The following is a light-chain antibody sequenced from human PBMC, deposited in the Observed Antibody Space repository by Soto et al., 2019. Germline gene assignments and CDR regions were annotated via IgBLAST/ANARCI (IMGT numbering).Light chain of an antibody. J-gene: IGKJ2*01. V-gene: IGKV4-1*01. Sequence: DIVMTQSPDALAVSLGERATINCKSSQSVLYSSNNKNYLAWYQQKPGQPPKLLIYWASTRESGVPHRFSGSGSGKDFMLTISSLQAEDVAVYYFQQYYSTPYTFGQGTKLEIK. CDR3: QQYYSTPYT. CDR2: WAS. CDR1: QSVLYSSNNKNY.